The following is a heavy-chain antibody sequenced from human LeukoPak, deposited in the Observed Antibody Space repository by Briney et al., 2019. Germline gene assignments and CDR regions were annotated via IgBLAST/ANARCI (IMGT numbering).Heavy chain of an antibody. J-gene: IGHJ4*02. CDR1: GFTLSTYS. D-gene: IGHD3-3*01. CDR2: ITSSSSSI. Sequence: GGSLRLSCAASGFTLSTYSMNWVRQAPGKGLEWVSYITSSSSSIYYADSVKGRFTISRDNAKNSLYLQMNSLRAEDTAVYYCARAEEYYDFWSGYSYYFDYWGQGTLVTVSS. CDR3: ARAEEYYDFWSGYSYYFDY. V-gene: IGHV3-48*01.